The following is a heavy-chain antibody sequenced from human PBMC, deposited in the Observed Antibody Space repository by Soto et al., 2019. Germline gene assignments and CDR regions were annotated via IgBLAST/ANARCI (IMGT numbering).Heavy chain of an antibody. CDR1: GFTFNTYD. Sequence: EVQLVESGGGLVKPGGSLRLSCAASGFTFNTYDMNWVRQAPGKGLEWVSSITTSSAYIYYADSLKGRITISRDNAKNPLFLQMNSLRAEDTAVYYGVRSGTARLLRHSWFDTWGQGTLVTVSS. CDR3: VRSGTARLLRHSWFDT. D-gene: IGHD2-21*01. J-gene: IGHJ5*02. CDR2: ITTSSAYI. V-gene: IGHV3-21*01.